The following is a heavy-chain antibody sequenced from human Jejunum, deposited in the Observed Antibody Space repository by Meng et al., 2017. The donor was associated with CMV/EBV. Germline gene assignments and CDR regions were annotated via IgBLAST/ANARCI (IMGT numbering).Heavy chain of an antibody. CDR2: ISYDGGNA. CDR1: GFAFITYP. V-gene: IGHV3-30*04. Sequence: SGFAFITYPMHWVRQAPGKGLEWVAVISYDGGNAYYADSVKGRFTISRDNSKNTLYLQMNSLGAEDTAVYFCAKEQAWLLAAAGTFDSWGQGTLVTVSS. D-gene: IGHD6-13*01. CDR3: AKEQAWLLAAAGTFDS. J-gene: IGHJ4*02.